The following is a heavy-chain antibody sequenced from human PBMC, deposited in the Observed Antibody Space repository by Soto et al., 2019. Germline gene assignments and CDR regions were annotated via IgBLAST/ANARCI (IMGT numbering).Heavy chain of an antibody. J-gene: IGHJ3*02. D-gene: IGHD2-15*01. V-gene: IGHV3-11*06. Sequence: PGGSLRLSCAASGFTFSDYYMSWIRQAPGKGLEWVSYISSSSYTNYADSVKGRFTISRDNAKNSLYLQMNSLRAEDTAVYYCARPVAQGAFDIWGQGTMVTVSS. CDR3: ARPVAQGAFDI. CDR1: GFTFSDYY. CDR2: ISSSSYT.